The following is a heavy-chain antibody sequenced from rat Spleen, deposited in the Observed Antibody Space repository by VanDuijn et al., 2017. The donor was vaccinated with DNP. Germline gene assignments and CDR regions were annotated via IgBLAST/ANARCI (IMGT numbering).Heavy chain of an antibody. CDR2: ISTSGGST. Sequence: EVQLVESGGGLVQPGRSMKLSCTASGFTFSSFPMAWVRQAPTKGLEWVATISTSGGSTFYRHSLKGRFTISRDNAESTLSLQMNSLRYEDTATYYCTRDNYSSYMPYYYAMDAWGQGTSVTVSS. CDR3: TRDNYSSYMPYYYAMDA. V-gene: IGHV5-46*01. CDR1: GFTFSSFP. D-gene: IGHD1-2*01. J-gene: IGHJ4*01.